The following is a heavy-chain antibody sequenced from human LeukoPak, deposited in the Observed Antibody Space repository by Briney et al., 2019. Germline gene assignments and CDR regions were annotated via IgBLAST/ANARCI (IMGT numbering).Heavy chain of an antibody. D-gene: IGHD5-18*01. Sequence: RTSETLSLTCTVSGGSISSYYWSWIRQPPGKGLEWIGYIYYSGSTNYNPSLKSRVTISVDTSKNQFSLKLSSVTAADTAVYYCARGYSYGYAGFDPWGQGTLVTVSS. V-gene: IGHV4-59*12. CDR3: ARGYSYGYAGFDP. CDR1: GGSISSYY. CDR2: IYYSGST. J-gene: IGHJ5*02.